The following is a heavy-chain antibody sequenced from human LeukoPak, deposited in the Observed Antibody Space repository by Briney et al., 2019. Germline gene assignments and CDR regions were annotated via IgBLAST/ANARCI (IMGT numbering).Heavy chain of an antibody. V-gene: IGHV5-51*01. CDR3: ARPNTEYCSSTSCYGYYYYYMDV. CDR2: IYPGDSDT. Sequence: GESLKISCKASGYSFTSYWIGWVRQMPGKGLEWMGIIYPGDSDTRYSPSFQGQVTISADKSISTAYLQWSSLKASDTAMYYCARPNTEYCSSTSCYGYYYYYMDVWGKGTTVTVSS. D-gene: IGHD2-2*01. J-gene: IGHJ6*03. CDR1: GYSFTSYW.